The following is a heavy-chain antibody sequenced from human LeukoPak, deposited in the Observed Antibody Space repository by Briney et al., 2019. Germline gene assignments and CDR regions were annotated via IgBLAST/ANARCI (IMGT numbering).Heavy chain of an antibody. CDR3: AKVPWILLWTHYFDS. CDR2: IYSGDST. J-gene: IGHJ4*02. V-gene: IGHV3-66*01. Sequence: GGSLRLSCEVSGFSVSNNYMRWVRQAPGKGLEWVSIIYSGDSTYFLDSVKGRFTISRDNSKNKLYLQMYSLRAEDTAVYYCAKVPWILLWTHYFDSWGQGSLVTVSS. CDR1: GFSVSNNY. D-gene: IGHD5-18*01.